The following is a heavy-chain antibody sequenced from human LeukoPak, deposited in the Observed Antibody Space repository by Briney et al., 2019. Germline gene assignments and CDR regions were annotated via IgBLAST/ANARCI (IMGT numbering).Heavy chain of an antibody. CDR1: GGSISSSSYY. CDR2: IYYSGST. D-gene: IGHD3-10*01. CDR3: ARQTVWFGELGISPFDY. V-gene: IGHV4-39*01. Sequence: SETLSLTCTVSGGSISSSSYYWGWIRQPPGKGLEWIGSIYYSGSTYYNPSLKSRVTISVDTSKNQFSLKLSSVTAADTAVYYCARQTVWFGELGISPFDYWGQETLVTVSS. J-gene: IGHJ4*02.